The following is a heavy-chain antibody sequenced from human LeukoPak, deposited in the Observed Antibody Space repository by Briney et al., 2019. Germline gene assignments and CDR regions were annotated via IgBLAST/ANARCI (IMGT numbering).Heavy chain of an antibody. CDR1: GYTFTSYG. Sequence: ASVKVSCRASGYTFTSYGISWVRQAPGQGLEWMGCISAYNGNTNYAQKLQGRVTMTTDTSTSTAYMELRSLRSDDTAVYYCARTPSPRYCSSTSCYYFDYWGQGTLVTVSS. CDR2: ISAYNGNT. CDR3: ARTPSPRYCSSTSCYYFDY. V-gene: IGHV1-18*01. D-gene: IGHD2-2*01. J-gene: IGHJ4*02.